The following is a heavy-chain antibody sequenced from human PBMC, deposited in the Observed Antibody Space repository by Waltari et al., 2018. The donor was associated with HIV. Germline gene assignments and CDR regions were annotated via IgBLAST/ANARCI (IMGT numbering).Heavy chain of an antibody. V-gene: IGHV3-15*01. CDR1: GFTFSDAW. J-gene: IGHJ4*02. D-gene: IGHD2-2*01. Sequence: EEQLVESGGGLVKPGESLRLSCAVSGFTFSDAWMNWVRRAPGKGLGFFFRSRGKADGGKTVYSAPVRGRFTISRDDSESTLYLQMNSLKTEDTAVYYCTKDRGGCSSVSCFASDYWGRGTLVTVSS. CDR3: TKDRGGCSSVSCFASDY. CDR2: SRGKADGGKT.